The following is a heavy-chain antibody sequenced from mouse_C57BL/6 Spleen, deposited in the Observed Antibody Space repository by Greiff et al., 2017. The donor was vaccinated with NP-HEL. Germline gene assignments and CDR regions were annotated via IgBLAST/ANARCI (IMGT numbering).Heavy chain of an antibody. CDR1: GFTFSDYY. D-gene: IGHD2-5*01. CDR3: ARDGAYYSNYYAMEC. V-gene: IGHV5-16*01. J-gene: IGHJ4*01. Sequence: EVQLVESEGGLVQPGSSMKLSCTASGFTFSDYYMAWVRQVPDKGLEWVANINYDGSSTYYLDSLKSRFIISRDNAKNILYLQMSSLKSEDTATYYCARDGAYYSNYYAMECWGQGTSVTVSS. CDR2: INYDGSST.